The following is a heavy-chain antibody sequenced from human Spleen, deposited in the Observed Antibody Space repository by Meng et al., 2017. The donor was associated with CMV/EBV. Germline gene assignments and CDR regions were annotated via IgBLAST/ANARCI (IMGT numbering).Heavy chain of an antibody. V-gene: IGHV1-18*01. CDR3: VRNGTGISAFDY. CDR1: GYIFITYG. Sequence: CRASGYIFITYGISWVRQAPGQGLEWMGGITTHNAHTNYAQKLQGRVTMTTDTSTRTAYMELRSLRSDDTAVYYCVRNGTGISAFDYWGQGTLVTVSS. J-gene: IGHJ4*02. D-gene: IGHD3-10*01. CDR2: ITTHNAHT.